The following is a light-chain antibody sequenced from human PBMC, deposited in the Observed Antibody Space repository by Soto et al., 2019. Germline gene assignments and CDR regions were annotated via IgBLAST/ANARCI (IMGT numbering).Light chain of an antibody. V-gene: IGKV3-20*01. CDR2: GVS. Sequence: EIVLTQSPGTLSLSPGERATLSCRASQSVNSNYLAWHQQKPGQAPRLLIYGVSSRATDIPDRFSGSGSGTDFTLTISRLEPEDFAVYYCQQYGNSGVTFGPGTKVDIK. CDR3: QQYGNSGVT. J-gene: IGKJ3*01. CDR1: QSVNSNY.